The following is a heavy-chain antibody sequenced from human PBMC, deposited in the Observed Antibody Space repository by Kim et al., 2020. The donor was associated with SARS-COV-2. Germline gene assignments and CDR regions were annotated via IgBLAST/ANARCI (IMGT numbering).Heavy chain of an antibody. D-gene: IGHD7-27*01. CDR2: ISDSGDTT. J-gene: IGHJ4*02. Sequence: GGSLRLSCAASSFTLVHFAMNWVRQAPGKGLEWISSISDSGDTTYYADSVKGRFTISRDNSKNTLFLQMNSLRADDTAMYYCAKDPNLGFDSWAQGTLVT. V-gene: IGHV3-23*01. CDR3: AKDPNLGFDS. CDR1: SFTLVHFA.